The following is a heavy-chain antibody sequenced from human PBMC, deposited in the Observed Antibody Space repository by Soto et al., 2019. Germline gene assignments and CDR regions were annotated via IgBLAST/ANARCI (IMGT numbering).Heavy chain of an antibody. CDR2: INPNSGGT. CDR3: AGGTYDSSGYRTNTNFDY. J-gene: IGHJ4*02. CDR1: GYTFTGYY. V-gene: IGHV1-2*02. D-gene: IGHD3-22*01. Sequence: SVKVSCKASGYTFTGYYMHWVRQAPGQGLEWMGWINPNSGGTNYAQKFQGRVTMTRDTSISTAYVELSRLRSDDTAVYYCAGGTYDSSGYRTNTNFDYWGQGTLVTVSS.